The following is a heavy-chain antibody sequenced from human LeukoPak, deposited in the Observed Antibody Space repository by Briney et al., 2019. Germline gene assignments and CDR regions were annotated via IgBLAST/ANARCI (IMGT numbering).Heavy chain of an antibody. J-gene: IGHJ4*02. V-gene: IGHV4-38-2*01. CDR2: IYHSGST. CDR3: ARNLPSFGVVIHLFDY. D-gene: IGHD3-3*01. Sequence: KPSETLSLTCAVSGYSISSGYYWGWIRQPPGKGLEWIGSIYHSGSTYYNPSLKSRVTISVDTSKTQFSLKLSSVTAADTAVYYCARNLPSFGVVIHLFDYWGQGTLVTVSS. CDR1: GYSISSGYY.